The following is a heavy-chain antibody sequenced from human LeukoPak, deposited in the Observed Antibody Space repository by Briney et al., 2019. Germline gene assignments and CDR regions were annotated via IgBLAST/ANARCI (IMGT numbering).Heavy chain of an antibody. J-gene: IGHJ5*02. CDR1: GGTSSSYA. Sequence: ASVKVSCKASGGTSSSYAISWVRQAPEQGLEWMGGIIPIFGTANYAQKFQGRVTITADESTSTAYMELSSLRSEDTAVYYCAREDCSSTSCHHYNWFDPWGQGTLVTVSS. D-gene: IGHD2-2*01. CDR2: IIPIFGTA. CDR3: AREDCSSTSCHHYNWFDP. V-gene: IGHV1-69*13.